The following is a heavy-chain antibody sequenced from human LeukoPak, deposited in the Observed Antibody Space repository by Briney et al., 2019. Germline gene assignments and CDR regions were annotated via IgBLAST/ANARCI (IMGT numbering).Heavy chain of an antibody. Sequence: WGSLRLPCAASGFTFSSYGMHWVRQAPGKGLEWVAVIWYDGSNKYYVDSVKGRFTISRDNSKNTLYLQMNSLRAEDTAVYYCARDQNEGYGNYFYYFDYWGQGTLVTLSS. V-gene: IGHV3-33*01. CDR1: GFTFSSYG. CDR2: IWYDGSNK. CDR3: ARDQNEGYGNYFYYFDY. D-gene: IGHD4-11*01. J-gene: IGHJ4*02.